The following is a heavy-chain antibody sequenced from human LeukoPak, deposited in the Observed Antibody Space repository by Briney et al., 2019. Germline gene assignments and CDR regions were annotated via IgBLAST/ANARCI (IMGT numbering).Heavy chain of an antibody. CDR3: ARDRGFYDTSPPD. Sequence: GGSLRLSCAASGFTVSNSYLSWVRQAPGKGLEWVSVIYTDGSTFYADSVKGRFTISRDNSKNTLYLQMSSLRAEDTAVYYCARDRGFYDTSPPDWGQGTLVTVSS. CDR2: IYTDGST. V-gene: IGHV3-53*01. J-gene: IGHJ4*02. CDR1: GFTVSNSY. D-gene: IGHD3-22*01.